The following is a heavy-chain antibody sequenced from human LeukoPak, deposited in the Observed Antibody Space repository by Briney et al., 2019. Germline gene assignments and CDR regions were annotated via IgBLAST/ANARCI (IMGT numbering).Heavy chain of an antibody. Sequence: PGGSLRLSCAASGFTFSSYSMNWVRQAPGKGLEWVLSISSSSSYIYYADSVKGRFTISRDNAKNSLYLQMNSLRAEDTAVYYCARDVENCSGGSCYSRNWFDPWGQGTLVTVSS. CDR1: GFTFSSYS. CDR2: ISSSSSYI. CDR3: ARDVENCSGGSCYSRNWFDP. J-gene: IGHJ5*02. D-gene: IGHD2-15*01. V-gene: IGHV3-21*01.